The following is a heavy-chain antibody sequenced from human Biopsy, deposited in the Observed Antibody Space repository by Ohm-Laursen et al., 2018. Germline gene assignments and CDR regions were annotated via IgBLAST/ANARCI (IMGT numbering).Heavy chain of an antibody. J-gene: IGHJ4*02. V-gene: IGHV3-33*01. Sequence: SSLRLSCAASGFTLNKHGMHWVRQALGKGLEWVAVIRFDETNKHYADSVKGRFTISRDNSKNMLYLQMNTLRDADTAVYYCARDPRDTALGIFDYWGLGTLVTVSS. CDR1: GFTLNKHG. CDR2: IRFDETNK. D-gene: IGHD5-18*01. CDR3: ARDPRDTALGIFDY.